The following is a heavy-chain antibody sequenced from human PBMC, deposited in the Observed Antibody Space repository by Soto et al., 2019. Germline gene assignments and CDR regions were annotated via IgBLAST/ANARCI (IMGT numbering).Heavy chain of an antibody. Sequence: PSETLSLTCAVYGGSFSGYYWSWIRQPPGKGLEWIGEINHSGSTNYNPSLKSRVTISVDTSKNQCSLKLSSVTAADTAVYYCASKKVYGSWIYYKQRGFDYWGQGTLVTVSS. CDR2: INHSGST. CDR1: GGSFSGYY. D-gene: IGHD3-10*01. CDR3: ASKKVYGSWIYYKQRGFDY. V-gene: IGHV4-34*01. J-gene: IGHJ4*02.